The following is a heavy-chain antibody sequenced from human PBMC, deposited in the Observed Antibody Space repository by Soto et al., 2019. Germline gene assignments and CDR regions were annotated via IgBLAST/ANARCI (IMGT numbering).Heavy chain of an antibody. CDR2: IWYDGSNK. D-gene: IGHD4-17*01. Sequence: PGGSLRLSCAASGFTFSSYGMHWVRQAPGKGLEWVAVIWYDGSNKYYADSVKGRFTISRDNSKNTLYLQMNSLRAEDTAVYYCARGLYGEYGHDAFDIWGQGTMVTVSS. V-gene: IGHV3-33*01. CDR3: ARGLYGEYGHDAFDI. J-gene: IGHJ3*02. CDR1: GFTFSSYG.